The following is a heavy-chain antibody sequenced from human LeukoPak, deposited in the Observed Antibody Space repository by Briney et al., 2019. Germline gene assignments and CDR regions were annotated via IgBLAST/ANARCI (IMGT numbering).Heavy chain of an antibody. CDR2: ISASGANT. D-gene: IGHD4-17*01. CDR3: AKGLYTVTTFTLHY. J-gene: IGHJ4*02. Sequence: GGSLRLSCAASGFTFNNYAMSWVRQAPGKGLEWVSTISASGANTHYAHSVKGRFTISRDNSKNTLYLQMNSLRVEDTAIFYCAKGLYTVTTFTLHYWGQGTLLIVSS. V-gene: IGHV3-23*01. CDR1: GFTFNNYA.